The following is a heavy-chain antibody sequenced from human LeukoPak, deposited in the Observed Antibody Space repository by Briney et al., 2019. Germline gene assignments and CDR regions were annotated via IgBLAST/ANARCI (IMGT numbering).Heavy chain of an antibody. CDR1: GFTFSSYG. J-gene: IGHJ3*02. V-gene: IGHV3-30*02. Sequence: GGSLRLSCAASGFTFSSYGMHWVRQAPGKGLEWVAFIRYDGSNKYYADSVKGRFTISRDNAKNSLYLQMNSLRAEDTALYYCARDLFVVVVAATSAFDIWGQGTMVTVSS. CDR3: ARDLFVVVVAATSAFDI. D-gene: IGHD2-15*01. CDR2: IRYDGSNK.